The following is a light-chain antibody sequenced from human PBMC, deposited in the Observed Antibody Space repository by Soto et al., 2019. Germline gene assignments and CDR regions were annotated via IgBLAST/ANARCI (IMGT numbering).Light chain of an antibody. CDR3: SSYAGSSVV. J-gene: IGLJ2*01. V-gene: IGLV1-44*01. CDR2: RNN. Sequence: QSVLTQPPSASGTPGQRVSISCSGSSSNIGSNAVHWYQQFPGTAPRLLIYRNNQRPSGVPDRFSGSKSGNTASLTVSGLQAEDEADYYCSSYAGSSVVFGGGTKLTVL. CDR1: SSNIGSNA.